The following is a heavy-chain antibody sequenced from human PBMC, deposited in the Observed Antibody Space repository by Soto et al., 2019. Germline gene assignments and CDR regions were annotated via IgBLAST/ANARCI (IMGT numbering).Heavy chain of an antibody. CDR2: PWYDGSSA. CDR3: ARVPLFDTWYFDY. J-gene: IGHJ4*02. V-gene: IGHV3-33*01. CDR1: GFSVNTHV. Sequence: QVQLVESWGGVVQPGRSLRLWCAASGFSVNTHVIDWIRQAPCKGLEWVEVPWYDGSSAYYAESVKGRFTISRDNSKNIMYLQMDNLRVEDTAVYYCARVPLFDTWYFDYWGQGTLAIVSS. D-gene: IGHD2-2*02.